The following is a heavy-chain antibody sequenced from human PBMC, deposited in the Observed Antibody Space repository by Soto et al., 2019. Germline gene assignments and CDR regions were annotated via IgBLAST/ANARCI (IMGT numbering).Heavy chain of an antibody. CDR2: INPNSGGT. CDR3: ARRRASDYGGNHHPYYFDR. CDR1: GYTFTGYY. D-gene: IGHD4-17*01. Sequence: ASVKVSCKASGYTFTGYYMHWVRQAPGQGLEWMGWINPNSGGTNYAQKFQGRVTMTRDTSISTAYMELSRLRSADTAVYYCARRRASDYGGNHHPYYFDRWGQGALVTVSS. V-gene: IGHV1-2*02. J-gene: IGHJ4*02.